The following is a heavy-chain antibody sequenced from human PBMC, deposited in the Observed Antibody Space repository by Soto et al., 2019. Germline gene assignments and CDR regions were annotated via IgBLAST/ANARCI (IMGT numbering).Heavy chain of an antibody. CDR2: IYWDDDK. V-gene: IGHV2-5*02. D-gene: IGHD3-3*02. CDR3: AHGGSLAFLDY. CDR1: GFSLSTRGVS. Sequence: QITLKESGPTLVKPTQTLTLTCTFSGFSLSTRGVSVAWIRQPPGKALEWLALIYWDDDKRYSPSLKSRVTITKDTSKNQVVLTMTNMDPVDTATYYGAHGGSLAFLDYWGQGTLVTVSS. J-gene: IGHJ4*02.